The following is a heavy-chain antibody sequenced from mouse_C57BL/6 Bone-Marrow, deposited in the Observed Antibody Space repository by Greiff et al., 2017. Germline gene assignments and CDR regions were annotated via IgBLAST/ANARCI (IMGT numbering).Heavy chain of an antibody. CDR1: GFTFSSYG. V-gene: IGHV5-6*02. CDR3: ARQRGGNYPFAY. D-gene: IGHD2-1*01. J-gene: IGHJ3*01. Sequence: DVKLVESGGDLVKPGGSLKLSCAASGFTFSSYGMSWVRQTPDKRLEWVATISSGGSYTYYPDSVKGRYTISRDNAKNTLYLQISSLKSEDTAMYYCARQRGGNYPFAYWGQGTLVTVSA. CDR2: ISSGGSYT.